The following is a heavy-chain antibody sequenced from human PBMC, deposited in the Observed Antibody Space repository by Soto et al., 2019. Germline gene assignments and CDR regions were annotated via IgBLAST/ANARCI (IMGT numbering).Heavy chain of an antibody. V-gene: IGHV1-18*01. D-gene: IGHD4-17*01. Sequence: ASVKVSCKASGYTFTSYGISWVRQAPGQGLEWMGWISANNGNTSYAQKLQGRVTMTRNTSISTAYMELSSLRSEDTAVYYCARTLYGDNVDYWGQGTLVTVSS. J-gene: IGHJ4*02. CDR2: ISANNGNT. CDR3: ARTLYGDNVDY. CDR1: GYTFTSYG.